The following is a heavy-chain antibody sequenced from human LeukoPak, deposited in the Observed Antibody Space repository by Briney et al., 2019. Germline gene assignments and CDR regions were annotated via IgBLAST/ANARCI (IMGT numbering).Heavy chain of an antibody. V-gene: IGHV4-34*01. D-gene: IGHD2-2*01. CDR3: ARRVRRYCSSTSCYNNWFDP. J-gene: IGHJ5*02. Sequence: KPSETLSLTCTVSGGSISSYYWSWIRQPPGKGLEWIGEINHSGSTNYNPSLKSRVTISVDTSKNQFSLKLSSVTAADTAVYYCARRVRRYCSSTSCYNNWFDPWGQGTLVTVSS. CDR1: GGSISSYY. CDR2: INHSGST.